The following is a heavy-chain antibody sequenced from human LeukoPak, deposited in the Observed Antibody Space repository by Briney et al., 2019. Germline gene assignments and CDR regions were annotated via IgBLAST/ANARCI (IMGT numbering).Heavy chain of an antibody. CDR3: ARDNRYYDILTGYQDDAFDI. CDR2: INPNSGGT. D-gene: IGHD3-9*01. Sequence: ASVKVSCKASGYTFTGYYMHWVRQAPGQGLEWMGWINPNSGGTNYAQKFQGRVTMTRDTSISTAYMELSRLRSDDTAVYYCARDNRYYDILTGYQDDAFDIWGQGTMVTVSS. V-gene: IGHV1-2*02. CDR1: GYTFTGYY. J-gene: IGHJ3*02.